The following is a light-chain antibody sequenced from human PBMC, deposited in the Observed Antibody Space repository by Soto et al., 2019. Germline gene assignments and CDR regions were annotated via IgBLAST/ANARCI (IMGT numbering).Light chain of an antibody. CDR1: QSVSSGR. CDR2: GAS. Sequence: VVLTQSPVTLSLAPGQIGTLSCSASQSVSSGRLAWYQQTPGQAPRLLIYGASSRATGIPDRFSGSGSGTDFTLSISRLEPEDFAMYYCQQYGSSPFTFGGGTKVDIK. J-gene: IGKJ4*01. V-gene: IGKV3-20*01. CDR3: QQYGSSPFT.